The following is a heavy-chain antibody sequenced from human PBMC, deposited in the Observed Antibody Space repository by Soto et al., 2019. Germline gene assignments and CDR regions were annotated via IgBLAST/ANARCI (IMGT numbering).Heavy chain of an antibody. V-gene: IGHV4-39*07. J-gene: IGHJ6*02. CDR2: IYYSGST. D-gene: IGHD2-15*01. CDR3: ARGRGYCSGGSCYPRSSYYGMDV. Sequence: TSETLSLTCTVSGGSISSSSYYWGWIRQPPGKGLEWIGSIYYSGSTYYNPSLKSRVTISVGTSKNQFSLKLSSVTAADTAVYYCARGRGYCSGGSCYPRSSYYGMDVWGQGTTVTVSS. CDR1: GGSISSSSYY.